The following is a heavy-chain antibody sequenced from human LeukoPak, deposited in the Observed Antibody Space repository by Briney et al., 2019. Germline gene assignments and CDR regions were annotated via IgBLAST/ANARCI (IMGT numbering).Heavy chain of an antibody. CDR1: GFTFSSYA. CDR3: AKDQRYNSRARAFDI. D-gene: IGHD6-13*01. J-gene: IGHJ3*02. V-gene: IGHV3-23*01. Sequence: GGSLRLSCAASGFTFSSYAMSWIRQAPGKGLEWVSAISGSGGSTYYADSVKGRFTISRDNSKNTLYLQMNSLRAEDTAVYYCAKDQRYNSRARAFDIWGQGTMVTVSS. CDR2: ISGSGGST.